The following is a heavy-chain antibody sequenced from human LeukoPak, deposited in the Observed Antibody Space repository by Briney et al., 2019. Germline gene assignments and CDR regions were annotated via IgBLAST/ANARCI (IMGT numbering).Heavy chain of an antibody. CDR1: GYTFTSYD. CDR2: MNPNSGNT. J-gene: IGHJ5*02. CDR3: ARATTGYSSSWYGHWFDP. Sequence: GASVKVSCKASGYTFTSYDINWVRQATGQGLELMGWMNPNSGNTGYAQKFQGRVTMTRNTSISTAYMELSSLRSEDTAVYYCARATTGYSSSWYGHWFDPWGQGTLVTVSS. V-gene: IGHV1-8*01. D-gene: IGHD6-13*01.